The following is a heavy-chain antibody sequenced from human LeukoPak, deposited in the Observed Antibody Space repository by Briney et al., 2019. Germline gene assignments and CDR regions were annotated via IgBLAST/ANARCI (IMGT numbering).Heavy chain of an antibody. CDR3: ARDIRGRKGFDY. J-gene: IGHJ4*02. V-gene: IGHV3-30*04. D-gene: IGHD3-10*01. CDR1: GFTFSSYA. CDR2: ISYDGSNK. Sequence: GGSLRLSCAASGFTFSSYAMHWVRQAPGKGLEWVAVISYDGSNKYYADSVKGRFTISRDNSKNTLYLQMNSLRAEDTAVYYCARDIRGRKGFDYWGQGTLVTVSS.